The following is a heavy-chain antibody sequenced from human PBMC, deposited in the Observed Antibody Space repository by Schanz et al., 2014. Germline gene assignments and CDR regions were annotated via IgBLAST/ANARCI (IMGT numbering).Heavy chain of an antibody. CDR1: GFTFSDYY. CDR2: ISSSGSTI. CDR3: ATEGPRGTRHPINYYYAMDN. D-gene: IGHD6-6*01. J-gene: IGHJ6*02. Sequence: VQLLESGGTVVQPGGSLRVSCAASGFTFSDYYMSWIRQAPGKGLEWVSYISSSGSTIYYADSVKGRFTISRDNAKNSLYLQMNRLRAEDTAVYYCATEGPRGTRHPINYYYAMDNWGQGTKVTV. V-gene: IGHV3-11*04.